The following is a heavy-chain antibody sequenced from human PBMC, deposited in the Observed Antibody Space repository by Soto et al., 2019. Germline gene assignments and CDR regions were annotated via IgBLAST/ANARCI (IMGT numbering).Heavy chain of an antibody. J-gene: IGHJ3*01. D-gene: IGHD3-22*01. V-gene: IGHV3-33*01. CDR1: GFSFRTYG. CDR3: ARDRENFYDSSGYYFSDSVDL. CDR2: IWYDGSNK. Sequence: QVQLVESGGGVVQPGRSLRLSCAASGFSFRTYGIHWVRQAPGKGLEWVAVIWYDGSNKYYADSVKGRFTISRDNSENTLYLQMNSLRADDTAVYYCARDRENFYDSSGYYFSDSVDLWGQGTMVTVSS.